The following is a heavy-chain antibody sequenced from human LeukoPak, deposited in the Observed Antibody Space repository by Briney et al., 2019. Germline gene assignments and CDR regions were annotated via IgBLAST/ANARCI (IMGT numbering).Heavy chain of an antibody. D-gene: IGHD2-2*02. Sequence: PGGSLRLSCAPAVFSFSIYSMSWVRPAPREGLGWDSAISGGGVSTYYADSVKGRFTISRDNSKNTLYLQMNSLRAEDTAVYYCAKGGYGSSTSYYTSWFDPWGQGTLVTVSS. CDR2: ISGGGVST. CDR1: VFSFSIYS. CDR3: AKGGYGSSTSYYTSWFDP. V-gene: IGHV3-23*01. J-gene: IGHJ5*02.